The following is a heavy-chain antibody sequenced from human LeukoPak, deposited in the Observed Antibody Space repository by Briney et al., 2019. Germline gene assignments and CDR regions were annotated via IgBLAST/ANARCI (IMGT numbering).Heavy chain of an antibody. V-gene: IGHV4-61*05. CDR1: GYPITSVYY. D-gene: IGHD1-7*01. Sequence: SETLSLTCTVSGYPITSVYYWGWIRQPPGKGLEWIGYIYYSGSTNYNPSLKSRVTISVDTSKNQFSLKLSSVTAADTAVYYCARALNWNYDAFDIWGQGTMVTVSS. CDR2: IYYSGST. CDR3: ARALNWNYDAFDI. J-gene: IGHJ3*02.